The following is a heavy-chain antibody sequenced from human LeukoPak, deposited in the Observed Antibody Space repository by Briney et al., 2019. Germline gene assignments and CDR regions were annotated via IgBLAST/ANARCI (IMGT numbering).Heavy chain of an antibody. V-gene: IGHV4-30-2*01. CDR3: ARLNYDFWSGCAYYYYGMDV. D-gene: IGHD3-3*01. CDR2: IYHSGST. J-gene: IGHJ6*02. CDR1: GGSISSGGYS. Sequence: SETLSLTCAVSGGSISSGGYSWSWIRQPPGKGLEWIGYIYHSGSTYYNPSLKSRVTISVDRSKNQFSLKLSSVTAADTAVYYCARLNYDFWSGCAYYYYGMDVWGQGTTVTVSS.